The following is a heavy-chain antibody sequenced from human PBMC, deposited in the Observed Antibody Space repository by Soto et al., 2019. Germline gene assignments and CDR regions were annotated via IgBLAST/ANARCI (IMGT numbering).Heavy chain of an antibody. CDR3: VRTSLVVAAATREDY. Sequence: EVQLVESGGGLVQPGGSLRLSCAASGFTFSSYWMHWVRQAPGKGLVWVSRINSDGSSTSYADSVKGRFTISRDNAKNTLYRQMNSLRAADTAVYYCVRTSLVVAAATREDYWGQGTLVTVSS. V-gene: IGHV3-74*01. J-gene: IGHJ4*02. CDR2: INSDGSST. CDR1: GFTFSSYW. D-gene: IGHD2-15*01.